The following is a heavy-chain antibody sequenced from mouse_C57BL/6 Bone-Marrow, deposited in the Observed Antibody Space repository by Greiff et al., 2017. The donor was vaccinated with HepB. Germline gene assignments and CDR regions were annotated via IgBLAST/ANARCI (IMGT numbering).Heavy chain of an antibody. CDR2: IWTGGGT. CDR3: ARNGRISYGSSPGWFAY. J-gene: IGHJ3*01. CDR1: GFSFTSYA. V-gene: IGHV2-9-1*01. Sequence: VQLKESGPGLVAPSQRLSITCTVSGFSFTSYAISWVRQPPGKGLEWLGVIWTGGGTNYNSALKSRLSISKDNSKSQVFLKMNSLQTDDTARYYCARNGRISYGSSPGWFAYWGQGTLVTVSA. D-gene: IGHD1-1*01.